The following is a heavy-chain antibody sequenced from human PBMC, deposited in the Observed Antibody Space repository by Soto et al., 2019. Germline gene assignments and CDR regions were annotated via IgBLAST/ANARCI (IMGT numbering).Heavy chain of an antibody. Sequence: ASVKVFCKASGYTFTSYGISWVRQAPGQGLEWMGWISAYNGNTNYAQKLQGRVTMTTDTSTSTAYMELRSLRSDDTAVYYCARELAAARLSANYYRMDVWGQGTTVTVSS. CDR2: ISAYNGNT. CDR3: ARELAAARLSANYYRMDV. CDR1: GYTFTSYG. V-gene: IGHV1-18*01. J-gene: IGHJ6*02. D-gene: IGHD6-13*01.